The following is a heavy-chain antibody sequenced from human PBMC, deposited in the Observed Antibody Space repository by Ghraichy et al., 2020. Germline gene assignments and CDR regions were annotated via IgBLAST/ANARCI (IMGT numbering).Heavy chain of an antibody. CDR3: VRQCTELRDKLYYHYGMDV. V-gene: IGHV3-13*05. CDR1: GFTFSNCD. Sequence: GESLRLSCAASGFTFSNCDMHWVRQVTGKGLQWVSGIGIAGDPHYLDSVKGRFTISRENAKNSMYLQMNSLRAGDSAVYFCVRQCTELRDKLYYHYGMDVWGQGTTVTVSS. D-gene: IGHD3-3*01. CDR2: IGIAGDP. J-gene: IGHJ6*02.